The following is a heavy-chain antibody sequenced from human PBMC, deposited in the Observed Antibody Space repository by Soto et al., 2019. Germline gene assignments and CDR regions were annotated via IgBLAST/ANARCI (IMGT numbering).Heavy chain of an antibody. CDR1: GGSVSGGVYY. V-gene: IGHV4-31*03. D-gene: IGHD6-19*01. Sequence: QVQLQESGPGLVKPSQTLSLTCTVSGGSVSGGVYYWNWIRQHPEKGLEWIGYIDYSGSTYYNPSLRSRVIITADTSKNQFPLKLSSVTVAETAVYYCARSSVAGAGYFQHWGQGTQVIVSS. CDR3: ARSSVAGAGYFQH. J-gene: IGHJ1*01. CDR2: IDYSGST.